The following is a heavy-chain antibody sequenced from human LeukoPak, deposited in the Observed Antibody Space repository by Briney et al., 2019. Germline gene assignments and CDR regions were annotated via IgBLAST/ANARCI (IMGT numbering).Heavy chain of an antibody. CDR2: INPNSGGT. J-gene: IGHJ4*02. D-gene: IGHD6-13*01. Sequence: ASVKVSCKASGYTFTGYYMHWVRQAPGQGLEWMGWINPNSGGTNYAQKFQGRVTMTRDTSISTAYMELSRLRSDDTAVYYCARDPAAAGNFDYWGQGTLVTVSS. V-gene: IGHV1-2*02. CDR3: ARDPAAAGNFDY. CDR1: GYTFTGYY.